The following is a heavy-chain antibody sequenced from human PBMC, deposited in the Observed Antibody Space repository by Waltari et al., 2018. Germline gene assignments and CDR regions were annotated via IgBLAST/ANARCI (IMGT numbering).Heavy chain of an antibody. Sequence: SLICSVSGGSINNYYWTWIRQPPGKGLEWIGYVSYSGTTNYKSSLRSRVTISLDTAKNQFSLRLTFVIAADTAVYYCVRGVSEVGLDYWGQGVLVTVSS. D-gene: IGHD1-26*01. J-gene: IGHJ4*02. CDR3: VRGVSEVGLDY. CDR2: VSYSGTT. CDR1: GGSINNYY. V-gene: IGHV4-59*01.